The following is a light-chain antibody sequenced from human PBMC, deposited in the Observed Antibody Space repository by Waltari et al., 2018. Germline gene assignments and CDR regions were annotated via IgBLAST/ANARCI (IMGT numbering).Light chain of an antibody. CDR1: QSISRT. Sequence: ESVLTNAPGTLSLSRGARANLPCRASQSISRTLVWYQKKPGQALRLLIYAASTRSTGIPDRFSVIRSGTDFSLTISRLDHEDFGVYYCQHYLRVPVRFGQGTKVEIK. CDR3: QHYLRVPVR. J-gene: IGKJ1*01. V-gene: IGKV3-20*01. CDR2: AAS.